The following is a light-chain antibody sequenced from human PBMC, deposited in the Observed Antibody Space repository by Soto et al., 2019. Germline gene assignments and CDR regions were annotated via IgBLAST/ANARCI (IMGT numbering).Light chain of an antibody. J-gene: IGLJ3*02. Sequence: QPVLTQSPSASASLGASVKLTCTLSSGHSTYAIAWHQQQPEKGPRYLMKLNSDGSHSKGDGIPDRFSGSSSGAERYLTISRLQSEDEADYYCQTLGTGPGVFGGGTKLTVL. V-gene: IGLV4-69*01. CDR3: QTLGTGPGV. CDR1: SGHSTYA. CDR2: LNSDGSH.